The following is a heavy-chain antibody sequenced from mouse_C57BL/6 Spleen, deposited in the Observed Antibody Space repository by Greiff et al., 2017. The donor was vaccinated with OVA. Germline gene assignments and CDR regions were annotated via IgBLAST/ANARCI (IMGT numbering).Heavy chain of an antibody. J-gene: IGHJ4*01. Sequence: QVQLQQSGPELVKPGASVKISCKASGYAFSSSWMNWVKQRPGKGLEWIGRIYPGDGDTNYNGKFKGKATLTADKSSSTAYMQLSSLTSEDSAVYFGTGSSGRRDYAMDYWGQGTSVTVSS. CDR1: GYAFSSSW. D-gene: IGHD1-1*01. CDR3: TGSSGRRDYAMDY. V-gene: IGHV1-82*01. CDR2: IYPGDGDT.